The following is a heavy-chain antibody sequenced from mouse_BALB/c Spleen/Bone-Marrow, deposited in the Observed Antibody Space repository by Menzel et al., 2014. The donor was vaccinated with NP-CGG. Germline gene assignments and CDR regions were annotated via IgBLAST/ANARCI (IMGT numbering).Heavy chain of an antibody. CDR3: ADGDSFAY. CDR1: GFTFSSYA. Sequence: EVQVVESGGGLVKSGGSLKLSCAASGFTFSSYAMSWVRQTPEKRLEWVASIYSGGSIYYPDSVKDRFTISRDNARNILYLQMSSLRSEDTAMYYCADGDSFAYWGQGTLVTVSA. V-gene: IGHV5-6-5*01. CDR2: IYSGGSI. D-gene: IGHD2-13*01. J-gene: IGHJ3*01.